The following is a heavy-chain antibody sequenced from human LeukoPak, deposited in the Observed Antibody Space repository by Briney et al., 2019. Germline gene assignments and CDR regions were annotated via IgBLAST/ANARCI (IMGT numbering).Heavy chain of an antibody. V-gene: IGHV3-30*02. Sequence: GSLRLSCAASGLTFSSYGMHWVRQAPGKGLEWVAFIRYDGSNKYYADSVKGRFTISRDNSKNTLYLQMNSLRAEDTAVYYCAKDSTYYYGSGSYYNLDYWGQGTLVTVSS. J-gene: IGHJ4*02. D-gene: IGHD3-10*01. CDR2: IRYDGSNK. CDR3: AKDSTYYYGSGSYYNLDY. CDR1: GLTFSSYG.